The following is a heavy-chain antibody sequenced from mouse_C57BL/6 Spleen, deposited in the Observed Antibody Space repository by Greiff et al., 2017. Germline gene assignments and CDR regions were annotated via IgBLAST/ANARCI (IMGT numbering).Heavy chain of an antibody. CDR2: ISPRDGST. D-gene: IGHD4-1*01. CDR1: GYTFTSYA. J-gene: IGHJ4*01. Sequence: VQLQQSGAELVKPGASVKLSCKASGYTFTSYAITWVQQRPGQGLEWIGWISPRDGSTNYNEKFKGKGTLTVDTSSSTAYIELRSLTSEDSAVYFCARLGGGAFDDWGQGTSVTVSS. V-gene: IGHV1-85*01. CDR3: ARLGGGAFDD.